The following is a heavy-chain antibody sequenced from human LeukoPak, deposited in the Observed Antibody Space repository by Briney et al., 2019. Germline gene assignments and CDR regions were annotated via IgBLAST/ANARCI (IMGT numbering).Heavy chain of an antibody. Sequence: SETLSLTCTVSGGSISSYYWSWIRQPPGKGLEWIGYIYYSGSTNYNPSLESRVTISVDTSKNQFSLKLSSVTAADTALYYCARARGYDILTGYYRGWYFDLWGRGTLVTVSS. V-gene: IGHV4-59*12. CDR2: IYYSGST. J-gene: IGHJ2*01. CDR3: ARARGYDILTGYYRGWYFDL. D-gene: IGHD3-9*01. CDR1: GGSISSYY.